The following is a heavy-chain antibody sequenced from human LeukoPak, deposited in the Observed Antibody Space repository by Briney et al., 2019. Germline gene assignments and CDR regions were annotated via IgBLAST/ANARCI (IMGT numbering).Heavy chain of an antibody. J-gene: IGHJ4*02. D-gene: IGHD4-17*01. CDR2: INCDSGGT. V-gene: IGHV1-2*02. CDR1: GYTFTGYY. Sequence: ASVKVSCKASGYTFTGYYMHWVRQAPGQGLEWMGWINCDSGGTNYAQHFQGRVTMTWDTSISTAYMELSGLTSADTAVYYCARDPPGVHYGRPIFDYWGQGTLVTVSS. CDR3: ARDPPGVHYGRPIFDY.